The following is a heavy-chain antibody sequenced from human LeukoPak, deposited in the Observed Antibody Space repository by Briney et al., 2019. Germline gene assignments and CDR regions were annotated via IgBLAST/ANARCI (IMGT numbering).Heavy chain of an antibody. CDR3: ARQQLSQLYYFDN. V-gene: IGHV4-59*01. CDR2: IYYTGST. D-gene: IGHD6-13*01. CDR1: GGSISSYY. Sequence: SETLSLTCTVTGGSISSYYWSWIRQPPGKGLEWIGYIYYTGSTNYNPSLKSRVTISVDTSKNQFSLKLSSVTAADTAVYYCARQQLSQLYYFDNWGNRSLGPVSS. J-gene: IGHJ4*01.